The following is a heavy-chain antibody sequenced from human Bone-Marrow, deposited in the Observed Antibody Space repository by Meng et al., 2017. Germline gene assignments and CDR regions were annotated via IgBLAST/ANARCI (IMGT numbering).Heavy chain of an antibody. Sequence: VQLVEAGGGVVKPGVSLRLSCVASGLSFTGAWMSWVRQAPGKGLEWVGRIKRNSDGGTIDYAAPVKGRFTISRDDSKNTLYLQMDSLITEDTAVYFCATGAAAADHWGQGTLVTVSS. CDR3: ATGAAAADH. V-gene: IGHV3-15*01. CDR2: IKRNSDGGTI. D-gene: IGHD6-13*01. J-gene: IGHJ4*02. CDR1: GLSFTGAW.